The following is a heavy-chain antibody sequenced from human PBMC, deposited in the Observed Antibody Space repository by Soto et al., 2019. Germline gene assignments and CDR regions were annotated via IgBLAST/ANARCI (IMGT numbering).Heavy chain of an antibody. CDR2: IDPSDSYT. CDR1: GYSFTSYW. CDR3: AIADYYDRSRAFDI. J-gene: IGHJ3*02. Sequence: GESLKISCKGSGYSFTSYWISWVRQMPGKGLEWMGRIDPSDSYTNYSPSFQGHVTISADKSISTAYLQWSSLKASDTAMYYCAIADYYDRSRAFDIWGQGTMVTVSS. V-gene: IGHV5-10-1*01. D-gene: IGHD3-22*01.